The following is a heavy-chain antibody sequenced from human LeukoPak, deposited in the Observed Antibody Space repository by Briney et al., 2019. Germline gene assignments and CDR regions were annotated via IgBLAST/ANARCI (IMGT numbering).Heavy chain of an antibody. CDR1: GFTFSSYA. D-gene: IGHD1-26*01. J-gene: IGHJ6*03. Sequence: GGSLRLSCAASGFTFSSYAMHWVRQAPGKGLEYVSAISSNGGSTYYANSVKGRFTNSRDNSKNTLYLQMGSLRAEDMAVYYCARETHSVGATRTYYYYMDVWGKGTTVTVSS. CDR2: ISSNGGST. V-gene: IGHV3-64*01. CDR3: ARETHSVGATRTYYYYMDV.